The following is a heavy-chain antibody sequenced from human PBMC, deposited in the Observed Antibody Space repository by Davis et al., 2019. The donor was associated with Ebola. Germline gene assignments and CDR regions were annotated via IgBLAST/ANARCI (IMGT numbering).Heavy chain of an antibody. Sequence: PGGSLRLSCAASGFTFSNYGMHWVRQAPGKGLEWVAVILYDGSNKYYADSVKGRFTISRDNSKNTLYLQMNSLRAEDTAVYYCASNGPQLHYYYYYGMDVWGQGTTVTVSS. CDR1: GFTFSNYG. J-gene: IGHJ6*02. V-gene: IGHV3-33*05. CDR2: ILYDGSNK. CDR3: ASNGPQLHYYYYYGMDV. D-gene: IGHD1-1*01.